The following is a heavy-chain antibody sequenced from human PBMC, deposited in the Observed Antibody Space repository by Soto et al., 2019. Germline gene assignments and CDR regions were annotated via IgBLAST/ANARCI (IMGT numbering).Heavy chain of an antibody. J-gene: IGHJ4*02. Sequence: QVQLQESGPGLVKPSETLSLTCTVPGGSVSIGTYYWSWIRQPPGNGLEWIGFIHYSGSTNYNPSLKSRVTMSVDTSKNQFSLKLTSVNAADTAVYYCTRGGDAYKNGHWGQGTLVTVSS. V-gene: IGHV4-61*01. CDR2: IHYSGST. D-gene: IGHD2-21*01. CDR3: TRGGDAYKNGH. CDR1: GGSVSIGTYY.